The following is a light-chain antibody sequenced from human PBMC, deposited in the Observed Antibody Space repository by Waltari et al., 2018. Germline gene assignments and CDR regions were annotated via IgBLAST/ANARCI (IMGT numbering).Light chain of an antibody. CDR3: HVWHPHVDPGV. Sequence: SYVVTQPSSVSVAPVETATIPGGGDNIRTYSVHWYQQKAGQAPVLVIFYDRDRPSGIPDRFSGSNSGNTATLTISRVEAGDEARYYCHVWHPHVDPGVFGTGTEVTVL. CDR2: YDR. J-gene: IGLJ1*01. CDR1: NIRTYS. V-gene: IGLV3-21*04.